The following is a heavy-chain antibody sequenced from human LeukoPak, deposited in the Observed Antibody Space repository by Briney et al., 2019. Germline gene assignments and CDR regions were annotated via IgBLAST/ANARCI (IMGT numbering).Heavy chain of an antibody. V-gene: IGHV1-2*02. D-gene: IGHD5-12*01. CDR1: GYTFTGYY. J-gene: IGHJ4*02. Sequence: ASVKVSGKASGYTFTGYYMHWVRQAPGQGLEWMGWINPNSGGTNYTQKFQGRVTMTRDTSISTAYMELSRLRSDDTAVYYCARVSGGYSGYEGWGQGTLVTVSS. CDR2: INPNSGGT. CDR3: ARVSGGYSGYEG.